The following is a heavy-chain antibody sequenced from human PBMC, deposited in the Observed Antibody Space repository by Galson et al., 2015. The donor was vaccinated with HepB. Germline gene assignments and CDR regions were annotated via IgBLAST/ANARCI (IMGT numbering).Heavy chain of an antibody. V-gene: IGHV3-74*01. CDR3: ARDNPDY. CDR2: IYNDGRTT. J-gene: IGHJ4*02. Sequence: SLRLSCAASGFTFNNFWMHWIRQAPGKGLVWVSRIYNDGRTTHYADSVKGRLIISRDNAKNMLYLQMNSLRVEDTGLYYWARDNPDYWGPGTLVTVSS. CDR1: GFTFNNFW.